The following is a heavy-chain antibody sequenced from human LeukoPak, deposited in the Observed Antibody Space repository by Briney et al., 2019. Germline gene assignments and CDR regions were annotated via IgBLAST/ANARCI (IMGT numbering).Heavy chain of an antibody. CDR1: GGSISSSSYY. J-gene: IGHJ5*02. CDR2: IYYSGST. CDR3: ARTTYYYESGRYNWFDP. D-gene: IGHD3-10*01. Sequence: PSETLSLTCTVSGGSISSSSYYWGWIRQPPGKGLEWIGSIYYSGSTYYNPSLKSRVTISVDTSKNQISLKLSSVTAADTAVYYCARTTYYYESGRYNWFDPWGQGTLVTVSS. V-gene: IGHV4-39*07.